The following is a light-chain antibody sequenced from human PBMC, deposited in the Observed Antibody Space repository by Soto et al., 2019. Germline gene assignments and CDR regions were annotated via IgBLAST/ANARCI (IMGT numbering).Light chain of an antibody. CDR3: QSYDGSLSGYV. Sequence: QSVLTQPPSVSGAPGQRVTISCTGSSSNIGAGYDVHWYQQLPGTAPKLLIYGNSNRPSGVPDRVSGSKSGTSASLAITGLLAEDEADYYCQSYDGSLSGYVFGTGTKLTVL. V-gene: IGLV1-40*01. CDR2: GNS. J-gene: IGLJ1*01. CDR1: SSNIGAGYD.